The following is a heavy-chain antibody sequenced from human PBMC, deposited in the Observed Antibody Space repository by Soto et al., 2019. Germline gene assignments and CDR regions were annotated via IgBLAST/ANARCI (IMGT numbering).Heavy chain of an antibody. Sequence: SETLSLTCSVSGGSISSVGPYWTWIRQQPGRGLEWIGYIYYSGSTDYNPSLKSRITISVDRSKNQFSLNLSSVTAADTAIYYCARESGGDDSSTRYGLDVWGQGTTVTVSS. V-gene: IGHV4-31*03. CDR3: ARESGGDDSSTRYGLDV. CDR1: GGSISSVGPY. CDR2: IYYSGST. D-gene: IGHD6-6*01. J-gene: IGHJ6*02.